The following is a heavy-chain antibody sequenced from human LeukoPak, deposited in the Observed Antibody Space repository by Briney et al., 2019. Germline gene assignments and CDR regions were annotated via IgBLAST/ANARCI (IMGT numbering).Heavy chain of an antibody. CDR1: GFTFSSYE. CDR3: GRMGDGNKGDY. D-gene: IGHD5-24*01. V-gene: IGHV3-48*03. CDR2: ISSSGSTI. Sequence: GGSLRLSCAASGFTFSSYEMNWVRQAPGKGLEWVSYISSSGSTIYYADSVKGRFTISRDNAKNSLYLQMNSLRAEDTAVYYCGRMGDGNKGDYGGKGPWVTAPS. J-gene: IGHJ4*02.